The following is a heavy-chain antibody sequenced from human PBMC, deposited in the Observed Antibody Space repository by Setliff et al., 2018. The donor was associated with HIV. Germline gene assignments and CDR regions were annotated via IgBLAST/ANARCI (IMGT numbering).Heavy chain of an antibody. CDR3: AKGRYSSGANYYYYYMDV. V-gene: IGHV3-23*01. Sequence: GESLKISCAASGFTFSSYAMSWVRQAPGKGLEWVSAISGSGGSTYYADSVKGWFTISRDNSKNTLYLQMNSLRAEDTAVYYCAKGRYSSGANYYYYYMDVWGKGTTVTVSS. CDR1: GFTFSSYA. D-gene: IGHD6-19*01. CDR2: ISGSGGST. J-gene: IGHJ6*03.